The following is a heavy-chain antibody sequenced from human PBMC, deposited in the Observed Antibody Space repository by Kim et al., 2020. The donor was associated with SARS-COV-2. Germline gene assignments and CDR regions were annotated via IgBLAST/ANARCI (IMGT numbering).Heavy chain of an antibody. CDR1: GGSISSNNYF. Sequence: SETLSLTCTVSGGSISSNNYFWDWIRQPPGKGLEWIGTIFYSGNTYYNPSLKSRVTISVDTSNNQFSLKLSSVTAADTAVYYCARRARGYSGYERVYYFEYWGQGTLVTVSS. D-gene: IGHD5-12*01. J-gene: IGHJ4*02. V-gene: IGHV4-39*01. CDR3: ARRARGYSGYERVYYFEY. CDR2: IFYSGNT.